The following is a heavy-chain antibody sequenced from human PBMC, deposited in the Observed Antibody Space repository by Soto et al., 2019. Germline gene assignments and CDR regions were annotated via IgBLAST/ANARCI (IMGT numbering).Heavy chain of an antibody. Sequence: ASVKVSCKASGYTFTSYAMHWVRQAPGQRLEWMGWINAGNGNTKYSQKFQGRVTITRDTSASPAYMELSSLRSEDTAVYYCATKNSDYYYYYGMDVWGQGTTVTVSS. D-gene: IGHD3-10*01. CDR1: GYTFTSYA. CDR2: INAGNGNT. J-gene: IGHJ6*02. V-gene: IGHV1-3*01. CDR3: ATKNSDYYYYYGMDV.